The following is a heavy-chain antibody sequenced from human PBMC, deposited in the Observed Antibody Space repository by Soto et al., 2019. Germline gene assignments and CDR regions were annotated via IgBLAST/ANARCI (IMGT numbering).Heavy chain of an antibody. CDR2: VSADGNSK. V-gene: IGHV3-30-3*01. J-gene: IGHJ4*02. D-gene: IGHD3-16*01. CDR1: GFTFSNYA. CDR3: ARDPQGAYCYIDY. Sequence: GGSLRLSCAASGFTFSNYAMHWVRQAPGKGLEWVAIVSADGNSKHYADSVKGRFTISRDNSRNTLFLQMNSLRPEDTAVYFYARDPQGAYCYIDYWGQGTPVTVSS.